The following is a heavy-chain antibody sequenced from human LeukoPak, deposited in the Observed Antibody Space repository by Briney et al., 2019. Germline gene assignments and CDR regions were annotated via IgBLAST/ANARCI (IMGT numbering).Heavy chain of an antibody. CDR2: ISSSSSYI. V-gene: IGHV3-21*01. CDR1: GFTFSSYS. Sequence: PGGSLRLSCAASGFTFSSYSMNWVRQAPGEGLEWVSSISSSSSYIYYADSVKGRFTISRDNAKNSLYLQMNSLRAEDTAVYYCARYTTAGYSSGWYGPSFDYWGQGTLVTVSS. D-gene: IGHD6-19*01. CDR3: ARYTTAGYSSGWYGPSFDY. J-gene: IGHJ4*02.